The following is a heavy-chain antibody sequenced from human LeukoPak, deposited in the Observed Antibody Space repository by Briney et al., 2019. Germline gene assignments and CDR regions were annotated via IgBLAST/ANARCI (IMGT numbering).Heavy chain of an antibody. D-gene: IGHD1-1*01. CDR3: ATGKVKDWNGGFDY. Sequence: SETLSLTCTVSGGSISSYYWTWIRQPPGKGLECIGYIYYSGSTNYNPSLKSRVTISVDTSKNQFSLKLTSVAAADTAVYYCATGKVKDWNGGFDYWGQGTLVTVSS. V-gene: IGHV4-59*01. CDR2: IYYSGST. J-gene: IGHJ4*02. CDR1: GGSISSYY.